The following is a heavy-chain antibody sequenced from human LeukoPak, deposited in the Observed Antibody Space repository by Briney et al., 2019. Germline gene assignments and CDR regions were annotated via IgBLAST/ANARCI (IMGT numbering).Heavy chain of an antibody. CDR2: INPNSGGT. CDR3: VRIDYSNAFDI. J-gene: IGHJ3*02. V-gene: IGHV1-2*02. D-gene: IGHD4-11*01. Sequence: GASVKVSCKASGCTFTGYYMYWVRQAPGQGLEWMGWINPNSGGTNYAQKFQGRVTMTRDTSISTAYMELSRLRSEDTAVYYCVRIDYSNAFDIWGQGTMVTVSS. CDR1: GCTFTGYY.